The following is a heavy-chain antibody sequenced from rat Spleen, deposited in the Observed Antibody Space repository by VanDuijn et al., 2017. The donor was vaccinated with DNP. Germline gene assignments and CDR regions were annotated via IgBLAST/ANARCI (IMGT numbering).Heavy chain of an antibody. CDR3: VRWNSGHFDY. CDR1: GFTFSDYN. Sequence: EVHLVESGGGLVQPGGSLKLSCAASGFTFSDYNMAWVRQAPKKGLEWVASITSSGGSTYYPDSVKGRFTISRDNAKSTLYLQMNSLRSEDMATYYCVRWNSGHFDYWGQGVMVTVSS. V-gene: IGHV5-22*01. J-gene: IGHJ2*01. D-gene: IGHD4-3*01. CDR2: ITSSGGST.